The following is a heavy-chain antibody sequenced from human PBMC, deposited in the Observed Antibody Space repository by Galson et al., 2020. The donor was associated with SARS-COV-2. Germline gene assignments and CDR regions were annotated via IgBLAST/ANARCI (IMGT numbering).Heavy chain of an antibody. V-gene: IGHV3-23*01. D-gene: IGHD2-21*01. Sequence: GGSLRLSCAASGLPFSSIAMAWVRKAPAKGLELVAAISGSAATIYYADSAKGRFTISRDNSKTTVFLQMNSLRAEDAAVYYCVRAPYCGGDCASTFDDTSPPVVWGQGTLVAVSS. CDR2: ISGSAATI. CDR1: GLPFSSIA. J-gene: IGHJ4*02. CDR3: VRAPYCGGDCASTFDDTSPPVV.